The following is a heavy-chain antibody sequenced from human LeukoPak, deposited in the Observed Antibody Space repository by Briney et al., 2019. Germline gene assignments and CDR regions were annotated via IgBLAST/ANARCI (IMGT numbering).Heavy chain of an antibody. Sequence: ASVKVSCRASGYTFTSYDINWVRQAPGQGLEWMGWISAYNGNINYAQKLQGRVTMTTDTSTSTAYMELRSLRPDDTAVYYCAGEGPEVGYCTNGVCPEGGRWFDPWGQGTLVTVSS. D-gene: IGHD2-8*01. CDR1: GYTFTSYD. V-gene: IGHV1-18*01. CDR3: AGEGPEVGYCTNGVCPEGGRWFDP. J-gene: IGHJ5*02. CDR2: ISAYNGNI.